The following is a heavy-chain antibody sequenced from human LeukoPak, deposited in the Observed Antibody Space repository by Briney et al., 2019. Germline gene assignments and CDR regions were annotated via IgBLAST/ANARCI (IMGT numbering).Heavy chain of an antibody. V-gene: IGHV4-59*12. CDR1: GGSISSYY. CDR3: ARGTAMVRGVVGYYYGMDV. Sequence: SETLSLTCTVSGGSISSYYWSWIRQPPGKGLEWIGYIYYSGSTNYNPSLKSRVTISVDTSKSQFSLKLSSVTAADTAVYYCARGTAMVRGVVGYYYGMDVWGKETTVTVSS. J-gene: IGHJ6*04. D-gene: IGHD3-10*01. CDR2: IYYSGST.